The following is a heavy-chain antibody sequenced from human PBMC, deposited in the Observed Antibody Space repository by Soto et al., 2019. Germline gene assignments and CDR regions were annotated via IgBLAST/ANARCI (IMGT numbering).Heavy chain of an antibody. V-gene: IGHV3-74*01. D-gene: IGHD6-19*01. CDR3: LRVKETSGWGAFDY. CDR1: GFTFSGFW. Sequence: EVELVESGGGLVQPGGSLRLSCTASGFTFSGFWMHWVRQAPGKGLVWVSRINGDGSVTNYADSVKGRFTISRDNAKDTLYLQMNRLRVEDTAVYYWLRVKETSGWGAFDYWGQGTVVTVSS. CDR2: INGDGSVT. J-gene: IGHJ4*02.